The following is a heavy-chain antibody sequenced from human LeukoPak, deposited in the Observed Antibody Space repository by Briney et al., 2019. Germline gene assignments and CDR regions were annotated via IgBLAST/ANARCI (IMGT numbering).Heavy chain of an antibody. J-gene: IGHJ6*03. D-gene: IGHD4-11*01. CDR2: ISWDGGST. CDR3: AKVAVSDLYYYMDV. Sequence: HSGGTLSLSCAASGFTFDDYAMHWVRQAPGEGLEWVSLISWDGGSTYYADSVKGRFTISRDHSKNSLYLQMNSLRAEDTALYDCAKVAVSDLYYYMDVCGKGTAVTVS. CDR1: GFTFDDYA. V-gene: IGHV3-43D*03.